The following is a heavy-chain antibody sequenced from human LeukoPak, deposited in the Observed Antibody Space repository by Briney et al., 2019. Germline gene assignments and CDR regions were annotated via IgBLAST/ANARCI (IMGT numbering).Heavy chain of an antibody. J-gene: IGHJ4*02. D-gene: IGHD3-10*01. CDR3: ARGWFGTDY. V-gene: IGHV3-30-3*01. CDR2: ISYDGSNK. Sequence: WVRQAPGKGLEWVAVISYDGSNKYYADSVKGRFTISRDNSKNTLYLQMNSLRAEDTAVYYCARGWFGTDYWGQGTLVTVSS.